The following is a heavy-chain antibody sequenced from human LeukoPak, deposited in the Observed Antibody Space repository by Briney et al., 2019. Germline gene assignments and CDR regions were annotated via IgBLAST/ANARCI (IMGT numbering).Heavy chain of an antibody. J-gene: IGHJ4*02. CDR2: IYYSGST. V-gene: IGHV4-59*01. Sequence: SETLSLTCTVSGGSISSYYWSWIRQPPGKGLEWIGYIYYSGSTNYNPSLKSRVTISVDTSKNQFSLKLSSVTAADTAVYYCARDGATMVRGPYYFDYWGQGTLVTVSS. CDR1: GGSISSYY. CDR3: ARDGATMVRGPYYFDY. D-gene: IGHD3-10*01.